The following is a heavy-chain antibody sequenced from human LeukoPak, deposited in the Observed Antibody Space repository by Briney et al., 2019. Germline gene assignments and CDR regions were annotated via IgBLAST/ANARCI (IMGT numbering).Heavy chain of an antibody. CDR1: GFSLSARAMC. CDR2: IDWDDDK. CDR3: ARMRSDGDYFDY. Sequence: ASGPTLVHPTQTLTLTCTFSGFSLSARAMCVSWIRQPPEKALEWLALIDWDDDKYYSTSLKTRLTISKDTSKSQVVLTVTNMDPVDTATYYCARMRSDGDYFDYWGQGTLVTVSS. D-gene: IGHD3-10*01. V-gene: IGHV2-70*01. J-gene: IGHJ4*02.